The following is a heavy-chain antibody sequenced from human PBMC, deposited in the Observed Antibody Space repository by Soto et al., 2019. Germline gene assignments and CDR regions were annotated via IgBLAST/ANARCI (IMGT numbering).Heavy chain of an antibody. CDR3: ARHRFYGDYSSNYFDP. CDR1: GYSFTNYW. V-gene: IGHV5-51*01. D-gene: IGHD4-17*01. Sequence: GESLKISCKGSGYSFTNYWIAWMRQMPGEGLEYMGIIYPSDSTARYSPSFQGQVKFSVDKSISTAYLQWNSLKASDTAMYYCARHRFYGDYSSNYFDPWGQGTLVTVSS. CDR2: IYPSDSTA. J-gene: IGHJ5*02.